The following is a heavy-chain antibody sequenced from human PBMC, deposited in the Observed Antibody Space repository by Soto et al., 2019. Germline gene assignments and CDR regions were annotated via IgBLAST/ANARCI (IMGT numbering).Heavy chain of an antibody. CDR3: ARGGSSTSLPFDY. V-gene: IGHV4-31*03. D-gene: IGHD2-2*01. J-gene: IGHJ4*02. CDR1: GGSISSGGYY. Sequence: QVQLQESGPGLVKPSQTLSLTCTVSGGSISSGGYYWSWIRQHPAKGLEWIGYIYYSGSTYYNPSLKSRVTISVDTSKNQFSLKLSSVTAADTAVYYGARGGSSTSLPFDYWGQGTLVTVSS. CDR2: IYYSGST.